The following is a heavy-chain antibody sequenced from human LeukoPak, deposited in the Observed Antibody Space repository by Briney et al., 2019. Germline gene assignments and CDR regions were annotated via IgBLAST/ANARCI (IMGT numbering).Heavy chain of an antibody. D-gene: IGHD3-10*01. V-gene: IGHV3-21*01. CDR1: GFSVSSNY. CDR3: ARGEYGSGSYHIDY. CDR2: ISGSSSYI. Sequence: PGGSLRLSCAASGFSVSSNYMNWVRQAPGKGLEWVSFISGSSSYIYYADSVKGRFTISRDNAKNSLYLQMNSLRAEDTAVYYCARGEYGSGSYHIDYWGQGTLVTVSS. J-gene: IGHJ4*02.